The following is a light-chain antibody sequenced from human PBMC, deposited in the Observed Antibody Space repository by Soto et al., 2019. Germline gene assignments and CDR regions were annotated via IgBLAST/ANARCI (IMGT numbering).Light chain of an antibody. CDR3: HQYGSSPWT. CDR1: QTVSSAR. V-gene: IGKV3-20*01. CDR2: GAS. Sequence: EIVLTQSPGTLSLSPGERATLSCRASQTVSSARLAWFQQKPGQAPRLLIYGASSRAPGIPDRFSGSGSETDFTFSITRLESEDFAVYSCHQYGSSPWTFGQGTMVEIK. J-gene: IGKJ1*01.